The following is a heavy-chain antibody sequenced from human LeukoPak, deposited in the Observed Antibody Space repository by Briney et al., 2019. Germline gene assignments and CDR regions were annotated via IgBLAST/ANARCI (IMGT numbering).Heavy chain of an antibody. Sequence: SETLSLTCTVSGGSISSSSYYWGWIRQPPGKGLEWIGSIYYSGSTYYNPSLKSRVTISVDTSKNQFSLKLSSVTAADTAVYYCARLSGYGLHYYYYMDVWGKGTTVTVSS. J-gene: IGHJ6*03. CDR1: GGSISSSSYY. CDR2: IYYSGST. CDR3: ARLSGYGLHYYYYMDV. D-gene: IGHD5-12*01. V-gene: IGHV4-39*07.